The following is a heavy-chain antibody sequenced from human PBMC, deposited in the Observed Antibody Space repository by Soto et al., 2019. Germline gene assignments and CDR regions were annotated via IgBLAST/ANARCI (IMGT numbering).Heavy chain of an antibody. CDR3: ARAYRENYFYAMDG. D-gene: IGHD1-26*01. J-gene: IGHJ6*02. CDR2: IIPMFGIG. Sequence: SVKVSCKSSGVSFSNYAISWVRQAPGQGLEWMGGIIPMFGIGNYAEKFLGRVTITADESTSTSHMELSSLRSEDTAVYFCARAYRENYFYAMDGWGQGTTVPVSS. V-gene: IGHV1-69*13. CDR1: GVSFSNYA.